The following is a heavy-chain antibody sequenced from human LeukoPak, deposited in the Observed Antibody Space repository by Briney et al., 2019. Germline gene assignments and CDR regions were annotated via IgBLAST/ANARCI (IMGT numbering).Heavy chain of an antibody. CDR1: GFTFSSYA. Sequence: GGSLRLSCAASGFTFSSYAMSWVRQAPGKGLEWVSAISGSGGSTYCADSVKGRFTISRDNSKNTLYLQMNSLRAEDTAVYYCAKMGSSWYNHFDYWGQGTLVTVSS. J-gene: IGHJ4*02. CDR2: ISGSGGST. V-gene: IGHV3-23*01. D-gene: IGHD6-13*01. CDR3: AKMGSSWYNHFDY.